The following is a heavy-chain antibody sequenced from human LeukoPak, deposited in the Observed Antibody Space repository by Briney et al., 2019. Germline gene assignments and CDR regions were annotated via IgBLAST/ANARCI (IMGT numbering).Heavy chain of an antibody. D-gene: IGHD7-27*01. V-gene: IGHV1-2*06. Sequence: GASVKVSCKASGYTSIGYYIHWVRQAPGQGLEWMGRINPNSRGTNYAQKFQGRVTMTRDTSISTAYMELSRLRSDDTAVYYCALTWGSYAFDIWGQGTMVTVSS. CDR1: GYTSIGYY. CDR3: ALTWGSYAFDI. CDR2: INPNSRGT. J-gene: IGHJ3*02.